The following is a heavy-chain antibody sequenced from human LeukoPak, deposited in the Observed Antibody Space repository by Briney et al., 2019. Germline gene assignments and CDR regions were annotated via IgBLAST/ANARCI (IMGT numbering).Heavy chain of an antibody. D-gene: IGHD4-17*01. CDR3: AKDDYGDYAPLYYYYDMDV. CDR1: GFTFSSYA. CDR2: ISGSGGST. V-gene: IGHV3-23*01. Sequence: GGSLRLSCAASGFTFSSYAMSWVRQAPGKGLEWVSAISGSGGSTYYADSVKGLFTISRDNSKNTLYLQMNSLRAEDTAVYYCAKDDYGDYAPLYYYYDMDVWGQGTTVTVSS. J-gene: IGHJ6*02.